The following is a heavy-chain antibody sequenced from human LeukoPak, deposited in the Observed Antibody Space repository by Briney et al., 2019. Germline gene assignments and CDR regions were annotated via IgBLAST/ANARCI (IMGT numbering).Heavy chain of an antibody. V-gene: IGHV3-21*01. CDR2: ITSSGSYN. CDR3: ARLSAYYYGSFFYYYMDV. CDR1: GFSFSSYS. D-gene: IGHD3-10*01. Sequence: GGSLRLSCVASGFSFSSYSMNWVRQARGKGLEWVSSITSSGSYNFVADSLKGRFTISRDNAKNSLYLHLNSLRAEDTALYYCARLSAYYYGSFFYYYMDVRGKGTTVTVSS. J-gene: IGHJ6*03.